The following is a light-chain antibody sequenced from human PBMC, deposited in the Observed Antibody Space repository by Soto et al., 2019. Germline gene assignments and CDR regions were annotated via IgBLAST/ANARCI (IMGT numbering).Light chain of an antibody. V-gene: IGKV2-24*01. CDR1: QSLVHRDGNTY. J-gene: IGKJ2*01. CDR3: MQSTHFPYV. Sequence: DIVMTQTPLLSPVTLGQPASISCRSTQSLVHRDGNTYLNWLHQRPGQPPRLLIHKTCNRFSGVPDRFSGSGAGTEFTLEISRVEIEDVGLYYCMQSTHFPYVFGQGTRLEI. CDR2: KTC.